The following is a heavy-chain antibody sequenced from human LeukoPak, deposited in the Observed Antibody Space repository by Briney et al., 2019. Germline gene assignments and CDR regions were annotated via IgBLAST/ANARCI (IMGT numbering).Heavy chain of an antibody. CDR1: GFTFSSYA. CDR3: AEQVTGYCSGGSCPTIDY. J-gene: IGHJ4*02. D-gene: IGHD2-15*01. CDR2: ISGSGGST. Sequence: GGSLRLSCAASGFTFSSYAMSWVLQAPGKGLEWVSAISGSGGSTYYADSVKGRFTISRDNSKNTLYLQMNSLRAEDTAVYYCAEQVTGYCSGGSCPTIDYWGQGTLVTVSS. V-gene: IGHV3-23*01.